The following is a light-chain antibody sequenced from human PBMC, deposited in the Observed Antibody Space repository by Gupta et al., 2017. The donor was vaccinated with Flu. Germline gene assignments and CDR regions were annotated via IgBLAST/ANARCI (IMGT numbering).Light chain of an antibody. Sequence: DIVMTQSPDSLTVSLGERATLNCKSSQNLLYRSNNKNYLAWYQQKPGQSPKLLIYWASTRESGVPDRFSGCGSGTDFTLTIISLQAEDVAIYYCHQEYTVPLTFGGGTNVEI. J-gene: IGKJ4*01. CDR1: QNLLYRSNNKNY. CDR2: WAS. CDR3: HQEYTVPLT. V-gene: IGKV4-1*01.